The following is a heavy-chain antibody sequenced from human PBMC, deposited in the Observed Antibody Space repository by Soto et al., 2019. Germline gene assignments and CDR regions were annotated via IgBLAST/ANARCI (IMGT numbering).Heavy chain of an antibody. CDR3: AREGSLLGYCSSTSCYRYGMDV. CDR1: GGTFSSYA. Sequence: QVQLVQSGAEVKKPGSSVKVSCKASGGTFSSYAISWVRQAPGQGLEWMGGIIPIFGTANYAQKFQGRVTITADKSTSTAYMELSSLRSEDTVVYYCAREGSLLGYCSSTSCYRYGMDVWGQGTTVTVSS. J-gene: IGHJ6*02. D-gene: IGHD2-2*01. CDR2: IIPIFGTA. V-gene: IGHV1-69*06.